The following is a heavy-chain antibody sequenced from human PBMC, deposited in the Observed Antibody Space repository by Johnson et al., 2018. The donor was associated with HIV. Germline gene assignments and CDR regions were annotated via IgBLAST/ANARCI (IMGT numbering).Heavy chain of an antibody. CDR2: ISYDGSNK. V-gene: IGHV3-30-3*02. CDR1: GFTFSSYA. J-gene: IGHJ3*02. D-gene: IGHD3-22*01. CDR3: AKGHSSGYPKDAFDI. Sequence: QEQLVESGGGVVQPGRSLRLSCAASGFTFSSYAMHWVRQAPGKGLEWVAVISYDGSNKYYADSVKGRFTISRDNSKNTLYLQMNSLRAEDTAMYYCAKGHSSGYPKDAFDIWGRGTIVTVSS.